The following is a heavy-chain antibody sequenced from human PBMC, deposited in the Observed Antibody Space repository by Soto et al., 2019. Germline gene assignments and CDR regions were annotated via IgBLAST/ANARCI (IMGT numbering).Heavy chain of an antibody. CDR3: ARHGDYYGSGILSYGMDV. D-gene: IGHD3-10*01. Sequence: GEPMKNSGNGSGYSFTSYWIGWVGQMPGKGLEWMGIIYPGDSDTRYSPSFQGQVTISANKSISTAYLQWSSLKASDTAMYYCARHGDYYGSGILSYGMDVWGQGTTVTVSS. CDR1: GYSFTSYW. V-gene: IGHV5-51*01. J-gene: IGHJ6*02. CDR2: IYPGDSDT.